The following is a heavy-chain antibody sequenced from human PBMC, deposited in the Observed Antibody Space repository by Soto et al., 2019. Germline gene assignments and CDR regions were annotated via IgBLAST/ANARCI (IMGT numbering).Heavy chain of an antibody. CDR3: EREGDYGDPCGY. CDR1: GFTVSSNY. Sequence: EVQLVESGGGLVQPGGSLRLSCAASGFTVSSNYMSWVRQAPGKGLEWVSVIYSGGSTYYADSVKGRFTISRDNSKNTLYLQMNSLRAEDTAVYYCEREGDYGDPCGYGVQGTLVTVSS. V-gene: IGHV3-66*01. D-gene: IGHD4-17*01. J-gene: IGHJ4*02. CDR2: IYSGGST.